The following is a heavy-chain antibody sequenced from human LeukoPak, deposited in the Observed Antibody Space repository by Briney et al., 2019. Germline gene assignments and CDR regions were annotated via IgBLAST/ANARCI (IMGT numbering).Heavy chain of an antibody. CDR2: IKQDGSEK. Sequence: GGSLRLSCAASGFTFSSYWMSWVRQAPGKGLEWVANIKQDGSEKYYVDSVKGRFTISRDNAKNSLYLQMNSLRAEDTAVYYCARVSREQWLVEGSAFDIWGQGTMVTVSS. V-gene: IGHV3-7*01. CDR1: GFTFSSYW. J-gene: IGHJ3*02. D-gene: IGHD6-19*01. CDR3: ARVSREQWLVEGSAFDI.